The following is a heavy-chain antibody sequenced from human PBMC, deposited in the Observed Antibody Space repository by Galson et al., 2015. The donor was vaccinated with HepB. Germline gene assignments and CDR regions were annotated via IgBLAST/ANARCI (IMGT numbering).Heavy chain of an antibody. Sequence: SVKVSCKASGYTFTSYGISWVRQAPGQGLEWMGWISAYNGNTNYAQKFQGRVTMTTDTSTSTAYMELRSLRSDDTAVYYCAREGGSYWEYYYMDVWGKGTTVTVSS. CDR3: AREGGSYWEYYYMDV. J-gene: IGHJ6*03. D-gene: IGHD1-26*01. V-gene: IGHV1-18*01. CDR2: ISAYNGNT. CDR1: GYTFTSYG.